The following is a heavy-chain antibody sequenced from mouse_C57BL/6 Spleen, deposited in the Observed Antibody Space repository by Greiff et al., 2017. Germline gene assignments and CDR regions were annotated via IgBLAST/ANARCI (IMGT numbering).Heavy chain of an antibody. D-gene: IGHD1-1*01. J-gene: IGHJ3*01. Sequence: EVKLMESGGGLVKPGGSLKLSCAASGFTFSDYGMHWVRQAPEKGLEWVAYISSGSSTIYYADTVKGRFTISRDNAKNTLFLQMTSLRSEDTAMYYCATRGGSSSWFAYWGQGTLVTVSA. CDR3: ATRGGSSSWFAY. CDR1: GFTFSDYG. V-gene: IGHV5-17*01. CDR2: ISSGSSTI.